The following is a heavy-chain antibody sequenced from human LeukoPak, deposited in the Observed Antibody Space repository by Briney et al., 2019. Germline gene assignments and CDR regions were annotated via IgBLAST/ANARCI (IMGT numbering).Heavy chain of an antibody. CDR1: GGSFSGYY. CDR3: ASRTQSYGDYYSDY. CDR2: INHSGST. D-gene: IGHD4-17*01. J-gene: IGHJ4*02. Sequence: SETLSLTCAVYGGSFSGYYWSWIRQPPGKGLEWIGEINHSGSTNYNPSLKSRVTISVDTSKNQFSLKLSSVTAADTAVYYCASRTQSYGDYYSDYWGQGTPVTVSS. V-gene: IGHV4-34*01.